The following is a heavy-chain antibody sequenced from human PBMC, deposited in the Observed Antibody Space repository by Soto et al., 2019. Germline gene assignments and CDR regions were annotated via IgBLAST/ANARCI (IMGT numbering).Heavy chain of an antibody. D-gene: IGHD6-13*01. CDR1: GGSINSYY. CDR3: ARRYGTVFDF. V-gene: IGHV4-59*01. CDR2: IYYSGST. J-gene: IGHJ4*02. Sequence: SETLSLTCTVSGGSINSYYWSWIRQPPGKGLEWIGYIYYSGSTNYNPSLKSRVTISVDTSKNQFSLKLSSVTAADTAVYYCARRYGTVFDFWGQGTLVTVS.